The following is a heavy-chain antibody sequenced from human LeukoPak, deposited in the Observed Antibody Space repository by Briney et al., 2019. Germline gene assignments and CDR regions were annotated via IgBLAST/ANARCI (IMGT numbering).Heavy chain of an antibody. J-gene: IGHJ5*02. V-gene: IGHV1-18*01. CDR2: ISAYNGNT. Sequence: ASVKVSCKASGYTFTSYGISWVRQAPGQGLEWMGWISAYNGNTNYAQKLQGRVTMTTDTSTSAAYMELRSLRSDDTAVYYCARDLRRTGIAAAGGWFDPWGQRTLVTVSS. CDR3: ARDLRRTGIAAAGGWFDP. D-gene: IGHD6-13*01. CDR1: GYTFTSYG.